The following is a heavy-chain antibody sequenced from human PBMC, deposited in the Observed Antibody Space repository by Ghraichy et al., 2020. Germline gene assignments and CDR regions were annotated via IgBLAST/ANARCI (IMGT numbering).Heavy chain of an antibody. J-gene: IGHJ4*02. D-gene: IGHD4-17*01. CDR1: GYTFTGYY. CDR3: ARVPSIGDYEGDGY. V-gene: IGHV1-2*06. CDR2: INPNGGGT. Sequence: ASVKVSCKASGYTFTGYYMHWVRQVPGQGLEWMGRINPNGGGTNYAQKFQGRVTMTRDTSISTAYMELNRLRSDDTAVYYCARVPSIGDYEGDGYWGQGTLVTVSS.